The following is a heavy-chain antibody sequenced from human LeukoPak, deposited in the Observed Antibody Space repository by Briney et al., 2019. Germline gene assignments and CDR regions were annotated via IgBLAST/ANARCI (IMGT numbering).Heavy chain of an antibody. V-gene: IGHV4-39*07. Sequence: SETLSLTCTVSGGSISSSSYYWGWIRQPPGKGMEWLGSIYYSGSTDYNPSLKIRVTISVDTSKNQFSLKLSSVTAADTAVYYCARASKAVSDYGMDVWGQGTTVTVSS. J-gene: IGHJ6*02. CDR1: GGSISSSSYY. D-gene: IGHD2-8*01. CDR3: ARASKAVSDYGMDV. CDR2: IYYSGST.